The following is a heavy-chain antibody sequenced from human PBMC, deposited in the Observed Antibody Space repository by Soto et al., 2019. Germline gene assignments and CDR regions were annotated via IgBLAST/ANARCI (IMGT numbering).Heavy chain of an antibody. V-gene: IGHV1-69*08. CDR3: AREVPTEYTMVRGVWDY. CDR2: IIPILGIA. CDR1: GGTFSSYT. D-gene: IGHD3-10*01. J-gene: IGHJ4*02. Sequence: QVPLVQSGAEVKKPGSSVKVSCKASGGTFSSYTISWVRQAPGQGLEWMGRIIPILGIANYAQKFQGRVTVTADKSTSTAYMELSSLRSEDKAVYYCAREVPTEYTMVRGVWDYWGQGTLVTVSS.